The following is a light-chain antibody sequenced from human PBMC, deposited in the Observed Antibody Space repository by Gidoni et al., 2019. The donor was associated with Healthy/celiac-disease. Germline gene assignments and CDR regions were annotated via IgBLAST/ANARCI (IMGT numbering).Light chain of an antibody. CDR3: QQYNSYSWT. CDR2: KAS. CDR1: QSISSW. V-gene: IGKV1-5*03. Sequence: DIHLTQSPSTLSASVGDRVTITCRASQSISSWLAWYQQKPGNAPKLLIYKASSLESGVPSRFSGSGSGTEFTLTISSLQPDDFATYYCQQYNSYSWTFGQGTKVEIK. J-gene: IGKJ1*01.